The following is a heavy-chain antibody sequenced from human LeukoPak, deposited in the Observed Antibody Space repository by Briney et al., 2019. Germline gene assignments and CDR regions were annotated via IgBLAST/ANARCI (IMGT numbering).Heavy chain of an antibody. J-gene: IGHJ3*02. D-gene: IGHD2-21*02. Sequence: GGSLRLSCAASGFTSSDYYMSWIRQAPGKGLEWVSYISSSGSTIYYADSVKGRFTISRDNAKNSLYLQMNSPRAEDTAVYYCARDRTARPYHDAFDIWGQGAMVTVSS. CDR3: ARDRTARPYHDAFDI. V-gene: IGHV3-11*01. CDR2: ISSSGSTI. CDR1: GFTSSDYY.